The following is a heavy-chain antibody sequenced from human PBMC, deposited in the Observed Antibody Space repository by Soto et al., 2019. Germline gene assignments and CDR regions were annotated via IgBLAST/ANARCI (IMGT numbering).Heavy chain of an antibody. Sequence: GGSLRLSCAASGFTFSSYAMSWVRQAPGKGLEWVSAISGSGGSTYYADSVKGRFTISRDNSNNTPYLQMNSLRAEDTAVYYCAKDPDSSLDYYYGMDVWGQGTTVTVSS. J-gene: IGHJ6*02. CDR1: GFTFSSYA. D-gene: IGHD5-18*01. CDR2: ISGSGGST. V-gene: IGHV3-23*01. CDR3: AKDPDSSLDYYYGMDV.